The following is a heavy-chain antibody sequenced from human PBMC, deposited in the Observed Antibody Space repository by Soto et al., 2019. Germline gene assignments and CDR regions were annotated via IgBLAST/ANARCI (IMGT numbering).Heavy chain of an antibody. CDR2: IIPIFGTA. D-gene: IGHD3-3*01. V-gene: IGHV1-69*01. CDR1: GGTFSSYA. CDR3: ASRNYCGVVIYGYYYYYGMDV. Sequence: QVQLVQSGAEVKKPGSSVKVSCKASGGTFSSYAISWVRQAPGQGLEWMGGIIPIFGTANYAQKFQGRVTITAHESTSTAYMELSSLRSEDTAVYYCASRNYCGVVIYGYYYYYGMDVWGQGTTDTVSS. J-gene: IGHJ6*02.